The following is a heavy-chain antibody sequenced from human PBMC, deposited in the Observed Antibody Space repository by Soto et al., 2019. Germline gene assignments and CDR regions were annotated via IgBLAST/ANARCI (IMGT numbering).Heavy chain of an antibody. Sequence: QVQLVQSGAAVKKPGSSVKVSCKASGGTFSTYTISWVRQAPGQGLEWLGRIIPLFGLPNHAQKFQDRVTITADKSTDTAYLEMNSLRPEDTAVYYCAFDVQTGVVYFDNWGQGTLVTVSS. CDR1: GGTFSTYT. CDR2: IIPLFGLP. J-gene: IGHJ4*02. D-gene: IGHD1-1*01. V-gene: IGHV1-69*02. CDR3: AFDVQTGVVYFDN.